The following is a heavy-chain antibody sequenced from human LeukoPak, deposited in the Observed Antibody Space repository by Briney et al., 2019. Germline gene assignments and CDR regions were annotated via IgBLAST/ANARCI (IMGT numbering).Heavy chain of an antibody. CDR3: ARVSEWELLRPNYYFDY. J-gene: IGHJ4*02. V-gene: IGHV4-61*02. CDR1: GGSISSGSYY. CDR2: IYTSGST. D-gene: IGHD1-26*01. Sequence: SQTLSLTCTVSGGSISSGSYYWSWIRQPAGKGLEWIGRIYTSGSTNYNPSLKSRVTISVDTSKNQFSLKLSSVTAADTAVYYCARVSEWELLRPNYYFDYWGQGTLVTVSP.